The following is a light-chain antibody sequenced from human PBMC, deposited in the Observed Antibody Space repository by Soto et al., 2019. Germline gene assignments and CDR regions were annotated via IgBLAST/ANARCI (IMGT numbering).Light chain of an antibody. Sequence: QSVLTQPPSASGTPGQRVTISCSESSSSIGSNYIYWYQQLPGTAPKLLIYRDSQRPSGVPDRFSGSKSGTSASLAISGLRSEVEADYYCAAWDDSLRGWVFGGGTKLTVL. CDR1: SSSIGSNY. J-gene: IGLJ3*02. CDR3: AAWDDSLRGWV. CDR2: RDS. V-gene: IGLV1-47*01.